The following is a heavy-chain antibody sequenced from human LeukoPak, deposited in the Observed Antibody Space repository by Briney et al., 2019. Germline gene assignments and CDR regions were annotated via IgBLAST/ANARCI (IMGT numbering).Heavy chain of an antibody. CDR3: AGCRFCSGGNCFLGRYGMDV. CDR2: IYFSGNV. V-gene: IGHV4-39*01. J-gene: IGHJ6*02. D-gene: IGHD2-15*01. CDR1: GGSISDSSYY. Sequence: SETLSLTCTVSGGSISDSSYYWGWIRQPPGQGLEWIGSIYFSGNVYYNPSLRSRVTISDDTSKNQFSLKVTSVTAADAAVYHCAGCRFCSGGNCFLGRYGMDVWGRGTTVTVSS.